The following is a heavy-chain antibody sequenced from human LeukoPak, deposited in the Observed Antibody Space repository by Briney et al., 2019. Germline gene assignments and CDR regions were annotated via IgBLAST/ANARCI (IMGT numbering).Heavy chain of an antibody. J-gene: IGHJ4*02. D-gene: IGHD2-15*01. Sequence: SETLSLTCSVSGDSVSSDSYYWSWIRQPPGKGLEWIGYIYYSGSTNYNPSLKSRVTISVDTSKNQFSLKLSSVTAADMAVYYFGKRSSMVALDYWGQGTLVTVSS. CDR3: GKRSSMVALDY. CDR1: GDSVSSDSYY. CDR2: IYYSGST. V-gene: IGHV4-61*01.